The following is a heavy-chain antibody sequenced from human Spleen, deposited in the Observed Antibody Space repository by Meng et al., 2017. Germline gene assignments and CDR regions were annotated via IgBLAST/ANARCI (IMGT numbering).Heavy chain of an antibody. CDR3: AKVGYSSGGNFDY. CDR1: GYTFSSYA. Sequence: RGSLRLSCAASGYTFSSYAMTWVRQAPGKGLEWVSGISSNGDSTYYADSVKGRFTISRDNSKNTLYLQMNSLRSEDTAVYYCAKVGYSSGGNFDYWGQGTLVTVSS. D-gene: IGHD4-11*01. J-gene: IGHJ4*02. V-gene: IGHV3-23*01. CDR2: ISSNGDST.